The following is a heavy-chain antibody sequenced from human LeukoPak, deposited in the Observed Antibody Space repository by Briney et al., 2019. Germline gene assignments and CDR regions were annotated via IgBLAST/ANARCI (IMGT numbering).Heavy chain of an antibody. D-gene: IGHD6-19*01. CDR2: ISSSSSTI. Sequence: GSLRLSCAASGFTFSSYSMNWVRQAPGKGLEWVSYISSSSSTIYCADSVKGRFTISRDNAKNSLYLQMNSLRAEDTAVYYCAREQWLVPFDYWGQGTLVTVSS. V-gene: IGHV3-48*01. CDR1: GFTFSSYS. CDR3: AREQWLVPFDY. J-gene: IGHJ4*02.